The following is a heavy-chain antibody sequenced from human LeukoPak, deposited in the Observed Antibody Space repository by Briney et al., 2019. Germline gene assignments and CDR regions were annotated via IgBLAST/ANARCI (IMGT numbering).Heavy chain of an antibody. D-gene: IGHD5-18*01. CDR2: IRYDGSNK. J-gene: IGHJ5*02. Sequence: GGSLRLSCAASGFTFSSYGMHWVRQAPGKGLEWVAFIRYDGSNKYYADSVKGRFTISRDNSKNTLYLQMNSLRAEDTAVYYCAKDRSWGYSYEGLRWFDPWGQGTLVTVSS. V-gene: IGHV3-30*02. CDR1: GFTFSSYG. CDR3: AKDRSWGYSYEGLRWFDP.